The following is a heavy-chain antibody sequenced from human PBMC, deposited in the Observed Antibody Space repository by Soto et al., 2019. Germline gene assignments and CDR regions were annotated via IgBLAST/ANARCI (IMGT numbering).Heavy chain of an antibody. CDR3: AKDMAPTYGRFDAFDI. CDR1: GFTFDDYA. CDR2: ISWNSGSI. V-gene: IGHV3-9*01. Sequence: GGSLRLSCAASGFTFDDYAMHWVRQAPGKGLEWVSGISWNSGSIGYADSVKGRFTISRDNAKNSLYLQMNSLRAEDTALYYCAKDMAPTYGRFDAFDIWGQGTMVTVSS. J-gene: IGHJ3*02. D-gene: IGHD4-17*01.